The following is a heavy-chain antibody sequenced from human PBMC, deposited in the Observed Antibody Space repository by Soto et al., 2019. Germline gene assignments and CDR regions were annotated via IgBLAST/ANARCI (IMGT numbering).Heavy chain of an antibody. CDR2: ISGSGGSA. Sequence: GGSLRLSCAASGFTFSSYAMSWVRQAPGKGLEWGSAISGSGGSAYCADSVKGRFSISRDNSKNTLYLQMNSLRAEDTAVYYCANGYYYQSSGYWFGYGGQGTLVTVSS. CDR3: ANGYYYQSSGYWFGY. D-gene: IGHD3-22*01. J-gene: IGHJ4*02. CDR1: GFTFSSYA. V-gene: IGHV3-23*01.